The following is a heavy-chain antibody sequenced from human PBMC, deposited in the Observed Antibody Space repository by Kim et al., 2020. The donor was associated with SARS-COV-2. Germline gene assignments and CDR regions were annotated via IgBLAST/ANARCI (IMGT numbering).Heavy chain of an antibody. CDR2: INVGNGNT. J-gene: IGHJ3*02. V-gene: IGHV1-3*01. CDR1: GYTFTSYA. Sequence: ASVKVSCKASGYTFTSYAMHWVRQAPGQRLEWMGWINVGNGNTKYSQKFQGRVTITRDTSASTAYMELSSLRSEDTAVYYCARPGEFDAFDIWGQGTMVT. D-gene: IGHD3-10*01. CDR3: ARPGEFDAFDI.